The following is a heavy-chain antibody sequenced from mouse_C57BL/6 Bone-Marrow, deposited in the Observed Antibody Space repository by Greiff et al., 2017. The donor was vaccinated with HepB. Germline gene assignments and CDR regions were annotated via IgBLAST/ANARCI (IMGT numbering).Heavy chain of an antibody. J-gene: IGHJ2*01. CDR2: ISDGGSYT. D-gene: IGHD2-3*01. CDR3: ARDRERYDGYYTYYFDY. V-gene: IGHV5-4*01. Sequence: KLMESGGGLVKPGGSLKLSCAASGFTFSSYAMSWVRQTPEKRLEWVATISDGGSYTYYPDNVKGRFTISRDNAKNNLYLQMSHLKSEDTAMYYCARDRERYDGYYTYYFDYWGQGTTLTVSS. CDR1: GFTFSSYA.